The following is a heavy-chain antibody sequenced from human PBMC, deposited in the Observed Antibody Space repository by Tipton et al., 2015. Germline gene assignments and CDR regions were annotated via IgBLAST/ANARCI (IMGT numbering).Heavy chain of an antibody. V-gene: IGHV4-30-4*01. CDR2: IYKSGIT. CDR1: SGSIGSGDDY. CDR3: ARDGRYDILTGHSHQYGMDV. J-gene: IGHJ6*02. D-gene: IGHD3-9*01. Sequence: TLSLTCTVSSGSIGSGDDYWSWLRQHPGKGLEWIGRIYKSGITDYTPSLKSRVTISVDTSKNQFSLKLSSVTAADTAVYFCARDGRYDILTGHSHQYGMDVWGQGTTVTVSS.